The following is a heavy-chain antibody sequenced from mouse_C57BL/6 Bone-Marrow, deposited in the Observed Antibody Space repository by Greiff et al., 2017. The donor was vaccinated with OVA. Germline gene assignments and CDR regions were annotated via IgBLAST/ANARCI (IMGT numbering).Heavy chain of an antibody. D-gene: IGHD1-1*01. V-gene: IGHV7-3*01. J-gene: IGHJ4*01. CDR1: GFTFTDYY. CDR2: IRNKANGYTT. CDR3: ASLYYYGSSPLLAMDY. Sequence: EVKLMESGGGLVQPGGSLSLSCAASGFTFTDYYMSWVRQPPGKALEWLGFIRNKANGYTTEYSASVKGRLTISRDNSQSILYLLMHALRAEDSVPYYCASLYYYGSSPLLAMDYWGQGTSVTVSS.